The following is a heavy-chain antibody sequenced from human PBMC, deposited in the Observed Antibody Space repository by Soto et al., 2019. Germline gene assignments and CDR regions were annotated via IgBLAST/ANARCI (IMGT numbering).Heavy chain of an antibody. CDR1: GGSISSSSYY. CDR3: ARCRGEYDAGTIWFDP. J-gene: IGHJ5*02. CDR2: IYYSGST. V-gene: IGHV4-39*01. D-gene: IGHD1-1*01. Sequence: SETLSLTCTVSGGSISSSSYYWGWIRQPPGKGLEWIGSIYYSGSTYYNPSLKSRVTISVDTSKNQFSLKLSSVTAADTAVYYCARCRGEYDAGTIWFDPWGGGSTVAVS.